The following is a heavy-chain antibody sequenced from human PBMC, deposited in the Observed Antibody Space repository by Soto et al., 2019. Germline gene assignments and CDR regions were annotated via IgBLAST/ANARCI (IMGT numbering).Heavy chain of an antibody. Sequence: QVQLVQSGAEVKKPGASVKVSCKASGDTFTSYYMHWVRQAPGQGLEWMGIINPSGGSTSYAQKFQGRVTMTRDTSTSIVYMELSSLRSEDTAVYYCAREVKYSSSSFYFDYWGQGTLVTVSS. V-gene: IGHV1-46*01. CDR2: INPSGGST. D-gene: IGHD6-6*01. J-gene: IGHJ4*02. CDR3: AREVKYSSSSFYFDY. CDR1: GDTFTSYY.